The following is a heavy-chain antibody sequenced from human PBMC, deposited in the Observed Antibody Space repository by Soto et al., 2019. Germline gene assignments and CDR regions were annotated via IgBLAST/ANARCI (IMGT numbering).Heavy chain of an antibody. Sequence: SLRLSCAASGFTFSSYAMHGVRQAPGKGLEWVAVISYDGSNKYYADSVKGRFTISRDNSKNTLYLQMNSLRAEDTAVYYFASDQYYYDISGYGPYFDFWGQGTLVTVSS. CDR1: GFTFSSYA. V-gene: IGHV3-30-3*01. D-gene: IGHD3-22*01. J-gene: IGHJ4*02. CDR3: ASDQYYYDISGYGPYFDF. CDR2: ISYDGSNK.